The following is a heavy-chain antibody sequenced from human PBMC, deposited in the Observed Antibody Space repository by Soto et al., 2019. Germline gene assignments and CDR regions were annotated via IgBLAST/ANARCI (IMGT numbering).Heavy chain of an antibody. Sequence: PGGSLRLSCAASGFTFSIYAMSWVRQAPGKGLEWVSAISGSGGSTYYADSVKGRFTISRDNSKNTLYLQMNSLRAEDTAVYYCAKAGYSSSAGPLYGMDVWGQGTTVTVSS. D-gene: IGHD6-13*01. CDR3: AKAGYSSSAGPLYGMDV. V-gene: IGHV3-23*01. J-gene: IGHJ6*02. CDR1: GFTFSIYA. CDR2: ISGSGGST.